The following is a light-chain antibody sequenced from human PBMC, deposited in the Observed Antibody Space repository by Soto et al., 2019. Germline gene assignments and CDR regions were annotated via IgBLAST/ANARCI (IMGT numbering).Light chain of an antibody. J-gene: IGKJ4*01. CDR3: QQLHSYPLT. V-gene: IGKV1-9*01. CDR1: QGISTF. Sequence: IQLTQSPSSLSASIGDRVTITCRAGQGISTFLAWYQQTPRKAPKLLIYAASPLQSGVPSRFSGSGSGTDFTLTISSLQPEDFATYYCQQLHSYPLTFGGGTKVEIK. CDR2: AAS.